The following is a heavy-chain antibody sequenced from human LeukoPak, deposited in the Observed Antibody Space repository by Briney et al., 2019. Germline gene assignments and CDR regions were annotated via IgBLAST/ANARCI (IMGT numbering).Heavy chain of an antibody. J-gene: IGHJ4*02. D-gene: IGHD2-15*01. CDR1: GFTFSSAW. V-gene: IGHV3-15*01. Sequence: PGGSLRLSCAASGFTFSSAWLSWVRQDPGKGLEWVARIKSKTDGGTTDYAAPVKGRFTISRDDSKSKLYLQMNSLKTEDTAVYYCTTEGYCSGGDCYSYDNWGQGTLVTVSS. CDR2: IKSKTDGGTT. CDR3: TTEGYCSGGDCYSYDN.